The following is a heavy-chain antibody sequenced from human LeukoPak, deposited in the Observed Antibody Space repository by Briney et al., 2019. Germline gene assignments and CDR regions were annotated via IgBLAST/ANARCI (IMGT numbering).Heavy chain of an antibody. J-gene: IGHJ5*02. D-gene: IGHD6-6*01. CDR2: IYYSGST. CDR1: GGSISSYY. V-gene: IGHV4-59*01. CDR3: ARNRIAAHINWFDP. Sequence: SETLSLTCTVSGGSISSYYWSWIRQPPGKGLEWIGYIYYSGSTNYNPSLKSRVTISVDTSKNQFSLKLSSVTAADTAVYYCARNRIAAHINWFDPWGQGTLVTVSS.